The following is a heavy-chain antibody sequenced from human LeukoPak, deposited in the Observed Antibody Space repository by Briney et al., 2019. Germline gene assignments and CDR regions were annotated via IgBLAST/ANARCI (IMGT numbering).Heavy chain of an antibody. D-gene: IGHD3-22*01. CDR3: ARIDSSHYYDSSGYHGSFDY. Sequence: PLGSLRLSCAASGFTFSSYSMNWVRQAPGKGLEWVSSISSSSSYIYYADSVKGRFTISRDNAKNSLYLQMNSLRAEDTAVYYCARIDSSHYYDSSGYHGSFDYWGQDTRVTVSS. J-gene: IGHJ4*02. CDR1: GFTFSSYS. CDR2: ISSSSSYI. V-gene: IGHV3-21*01.